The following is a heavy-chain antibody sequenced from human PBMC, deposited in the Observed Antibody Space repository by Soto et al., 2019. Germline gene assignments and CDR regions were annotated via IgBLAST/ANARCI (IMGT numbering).Heavy chain of an antibody. J-gene: IGHJ4*02. V-gene: IGHV1-18*01. CDR3: ARGGAYSSGWPLDY. Sequence: ASVKVSCKASGYTFSSNGISWVRQAPGQGLEWMGWISAHNGDTNYAQKLQGRVTLTTHTPTSTAYMELRSLRSDDTAVYYCARGGAYSSGWPLDYWGQGTMVTVSS. CDR1: GYTFSSNG. CDR2: ISAHNGDT. D-gene: IGHD6-19*01.